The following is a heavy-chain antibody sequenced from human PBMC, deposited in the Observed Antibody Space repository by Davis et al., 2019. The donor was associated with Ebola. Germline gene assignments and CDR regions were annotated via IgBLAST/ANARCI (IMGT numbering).Heavy chain of an antibody. CDR3: AKDRLGSATTVTTHWFDP. J-gene: IGHJ5*02. D-gene: IGHD4-17*01. CDR2: IKQDGREK. CDR1: GLSFSTYS. Sequence: GESLKISCADSGLSFSTYSMNWVRQAPGKGLEWVANIKQDGREKYYVDSVKGRFTISRDNAKNSLYLQMNSLRAEDTAVYYCAKDRLGSATTVTTHWFDPWGQGTLVTVSS. V-gene: IGHV3-7*01.